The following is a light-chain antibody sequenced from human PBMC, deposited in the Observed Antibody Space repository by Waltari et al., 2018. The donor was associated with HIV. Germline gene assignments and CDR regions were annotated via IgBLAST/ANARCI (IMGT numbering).Light chain of an antibody. CDR2: EAS. CDR3: QHYGNSAFT. Sequence: EIVLTQSAATLSLSPGERATLSCGASQSVRNNYLAWYQQKPGLPPRLLIYEASSRATGIPDRFSGSGSGTEFTLTISRLEPEDSALYFCQHYGNSAFTFGGGTKVEIK. J-gene: IGKJ4*01. V-gene: IGKV3D-20*01. CDR1: QSVRNNY.